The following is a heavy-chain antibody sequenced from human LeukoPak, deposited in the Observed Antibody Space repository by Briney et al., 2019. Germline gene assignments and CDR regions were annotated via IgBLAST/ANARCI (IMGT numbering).Heavy chain of an antibody. D-gene: IGHD5/OR15-5a*01. CDR3: ARSIHDGDAFDI. CDR1: GFTFDDYA. Sequence: GRSLRLSCAASGFTFDDYAMHWVRQAPGKGLEWVSGISWNSGSIGYADSVKGRFTISRDNAKNTLYLQMNSLKAEDTAVYYCARSIHDGDAFDIWGQGTMVTVSS. V-gene: IGHV3-9*01. J-gene: IGHJ3*02. CDR2: ISWNSGSI.